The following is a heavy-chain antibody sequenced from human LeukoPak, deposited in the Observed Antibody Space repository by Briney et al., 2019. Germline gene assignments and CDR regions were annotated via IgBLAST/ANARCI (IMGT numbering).Heavy chain of an antibody. CDR1: GGSISSSSYY. CDR2: IYYSGST. CDR3: ARLGYSHASFYY. D-gene: IGHD5-18*01. Sequence: SETLSLTCTVSGGSISSSSYYWGWIRQPPGKGLEWIGSIYYSGSTYYNPSLKSRVTMSVDTSKNQFSLKLGSVTAADTAVYYCARLGYSHASFYYWGQGTLVTVSS. V-gene: IGHV4-39*01. J-gene: IGHJ4*02.